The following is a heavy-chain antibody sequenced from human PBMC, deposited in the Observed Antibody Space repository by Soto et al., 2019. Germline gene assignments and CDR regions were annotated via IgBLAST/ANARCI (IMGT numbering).Heavy chain of an antibody. CDR3: ARDHQGLRYNDYNYYAMDV. CDR1: GHIFTSYA. CDR2: INAGNGNT. J-gene: IGHJ6*02. D-gene: IGHD5-12*01. Sequence: GASVKVSCKASGHIFTSYAMHWVRQAPGQRLEWMGWINAGNGNTKYSQRFQGRVTITRDTAASTAYMELSSLTSEDTAVYLCARDHQGLRYNDYNYYAMDVWGQGTSVTVSS. V-gene: IGHV1-3*01.